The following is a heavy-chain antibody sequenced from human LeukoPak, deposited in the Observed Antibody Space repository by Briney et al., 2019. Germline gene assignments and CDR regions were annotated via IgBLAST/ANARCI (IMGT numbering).Heavy chain of an antibody. Sequence: SVKVSCKAPGFTFTSSAVQWVRQARGQRLEWIGWIVVGSGNTNYAQKFQERVTITRDMSTSTAYMELSSLRSEDTAVYYCAADGEDGYDSFVVGDRFDYWGQGTLVTVSS. CDR1: GFTFTSSA. J-gene: IGHJ4*02. CDR3: AADGEDGYDSFVVGDRFDY. CDR2: IVVGSGNT. V-gene: IGHV1-58*01. D-gene: IGHD5-12*01.